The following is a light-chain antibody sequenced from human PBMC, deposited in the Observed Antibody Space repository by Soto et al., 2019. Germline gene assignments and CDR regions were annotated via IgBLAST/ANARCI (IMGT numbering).Light chain of an antibody. CDR3: QHYNSYSEA. J-gene: IGKJ1*01. CDR2: DAS. V-gene: IGKV1-5*01. Sequence: DVQMTHAPSTLSASVLYRVTITFRSSQSISSWLAWYQQKPGKAPKLLIYDASNLETGVPSRFSGSGSGTEFTLTISSLQPDDFATYYCQHYNSYSEAFGQGTKVDIK. CDR1: QSISSW.